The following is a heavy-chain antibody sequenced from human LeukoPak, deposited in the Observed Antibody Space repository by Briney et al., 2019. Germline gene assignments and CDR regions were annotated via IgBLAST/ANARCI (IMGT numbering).Heavy chain of an antibody. Sequence: SVKVSCKSSGGTFSSYAISWVRQAPGQGLEWMGGIIPIFGTANYAQKFQGRVTITADKSTSTAYMELSSLRSEDTAVYYCAAAVQWLVPFWFDPWGQGTLVTVSS. CDR2: IIPIFGTA. CDR3: AAAVQWLVPFWFDP. J-gene: IGHJ5*02. V-gene: IGHV1-69*06. CDR1: GGTFSSYA. D-gene: IGHD6-19*01.